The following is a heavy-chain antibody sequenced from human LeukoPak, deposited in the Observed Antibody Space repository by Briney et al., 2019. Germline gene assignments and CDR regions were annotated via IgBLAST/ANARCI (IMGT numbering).Heavy chain of an antibody. V-gene: IGHV4-59*01. D-gene: IGHD3-16*01. J-gene: IGHJ4*02. CDR3: ARGGYGWD. CDR1: GDSIRSYH. Sequence: PSETLSLTCTVSGDSIRSYHWSWIRQPPGKGLEWIGYIYYSGSTNYNPSLKSRATISVDTSKNQFSLKLSSVTAADTAVYYCARGGYGWDWGQGTLVTVSS. CDR2: IYYSGST.